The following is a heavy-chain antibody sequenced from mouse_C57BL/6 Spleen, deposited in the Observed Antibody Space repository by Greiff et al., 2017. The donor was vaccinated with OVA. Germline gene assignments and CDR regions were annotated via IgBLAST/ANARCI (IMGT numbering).Heavy chain of an antibody. CDR1: GFTFSNYW. CDR2: IRLKSDNYAT. V-gene: IGHV6-3*01. D-gene: IGHD2-1*01. CDR3: TGKIYYGLAY. Sequence: QSGGGLVQPGGSMKLSCVASGFTFSNYWMNWVRQSPEKGLEWVAQIRLKSDNYATHYAESVKGRFTISRDDSKSSVYLQMNNLRAEDTGIYYCTGKIYYGLAYWGQGTLVTVSA. J-gene: IGHJ3*01.